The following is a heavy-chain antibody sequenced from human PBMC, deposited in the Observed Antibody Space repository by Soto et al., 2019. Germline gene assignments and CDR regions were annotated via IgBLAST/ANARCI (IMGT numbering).Heavy chain of an antibody. V-gene: IGHV4-39*01. Sequence: PSETLSLTCTVSGASIITDNYFWVWIRQSPRRGLELIGSISYSGRTYDNPSLQSRITTSIDASKNQFSLKLTSVTTADTAVYYCARRRASDYGGNHHPYYSDLWGQGALVTVSS. J-gene: IGHJ4*02. CDR2: ISYSGRT. CDR1: GASIITDNYF. D-gene: IGHD4-17*01. CDR3: ARRRASDYGGNHHPYYSDL.